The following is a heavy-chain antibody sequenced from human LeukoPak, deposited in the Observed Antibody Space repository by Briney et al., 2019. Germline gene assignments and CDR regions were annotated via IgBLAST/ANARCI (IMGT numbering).Heavy chain of an antibody. Sequence: KTGGSLRLSCAASGFTFSSYTMSWVRQSPGKGLGQVSSITRSSTYKTYADSMRGRCTISRDNAKNALYLQMNSLRAEDTAVYYCARDRGYCSGGRCYSEGLGHMDVWGKGTTVTVSS. J-gene: IGHJ6*03. V-gene: IGHV3-21*01. CDR2: ITRSSTYK. D-gene: IGHD2-15*01. CDR1: GFTFSSYT. CDR3: ARDRGYCSGGRCYSEGLGHMDV.